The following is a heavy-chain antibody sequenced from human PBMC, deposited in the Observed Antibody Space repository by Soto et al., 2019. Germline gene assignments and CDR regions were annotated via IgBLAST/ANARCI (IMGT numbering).Heavy chain of an antibody. V-gene: IGHV5-51*01. Sequence: GESLKISRKGSGYSFTSYWIGWVRQMPGKGLEWMGIIYPGDSDTRYSPSFQGQVTISADKSISTAYLQWSSLKASDTAMYYCALDDYYDSSGYPPSDAFDIWGQGTMVTVS. CDR3: ALDDYYDSSGYPPSDAFDI. CDR1: GYSFTSYW. J-gene: IGHJ3*02. CDR2: IYPGDSDT. D-gene: IGHD3-22*01.